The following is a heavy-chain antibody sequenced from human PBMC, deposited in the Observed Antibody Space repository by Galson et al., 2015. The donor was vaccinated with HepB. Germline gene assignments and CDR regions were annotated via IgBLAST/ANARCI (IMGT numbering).Heavy chain of an antibody. V-gene: IGHV3-30-3*01. J-gene: IGHJ6*02. D-gene: IGHD4-11*01. CDR2: ISYDGSNK. CDR3: ARDREYLNTDYYGMNV. Sequence: SLRLSCAASGFTFRSYAMHWVRQAPGKGLEWVTFISYDGSNKYYADSVKGRFTISRDNSKNTLYLQMYSLRAEDSAVYYCARDREYLNTDYYGMNVRGQGTTVTVSS. CDR1: GFTFRSYA.